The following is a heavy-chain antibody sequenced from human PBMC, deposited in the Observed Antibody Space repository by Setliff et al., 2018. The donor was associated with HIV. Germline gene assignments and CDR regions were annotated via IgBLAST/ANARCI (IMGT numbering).Heavy chain of an antibody. Sequence: ASVKVSCKISGYTLTELSSHWVRQAPGKGLEWMANFDPEDGETFYAQKFQGRLTMTEDTSTDTAYMELSSLRSDDTAMYYCATDPGYSSTWYSESFQHWGQGTVVTVSS. D-gene: IGHD6-13*01. CDR2: FDPEDGET. CDR1: GYTLTELS. J-gene: IGHJ1*01. CDR3: ATDPGYSSTWYSESFQH. V-gene: IGHV1-24*01.